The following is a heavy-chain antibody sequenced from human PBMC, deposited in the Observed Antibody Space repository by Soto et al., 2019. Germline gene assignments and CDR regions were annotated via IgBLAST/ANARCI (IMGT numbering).Heavy chain of an antibody. J-gene: IGHJ4*02. CDR3: AKWGSSWSYFDY. CDR2: ISASGGGT. CDR1: GFTFSSYA. Sequence: EVQLLESGGGLVQPGGSLRLSCAASGFTFSSYAMSWVRQAPGKGLEWVSTISASGGGTYYADSVKGRFTISRDNSKNTLYLQMNSLRAEDTAVYYCAKWGSSWSYFDYWGQGTLVTVSS. D-gene: IGHD6-13*01. V-gene: IGHV3-23*01.